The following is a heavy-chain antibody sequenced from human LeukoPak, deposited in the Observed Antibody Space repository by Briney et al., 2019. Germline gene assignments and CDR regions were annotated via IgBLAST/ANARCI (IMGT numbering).Heavy chain of an antibody. CDR2: ISGSGGST. J-gene: IGHJ4*01. D-gene: IGHD3-3*01. V-gene: IGHV3-23*01. Sequence: GGSLRLSCAASGFTFSSYAMSWVRQAPGKGLEWVSAISGSGGSTYYADSVKGRFTISRDNSKNTLYLQMNSLRAEDTAVYYCARDGAYSTIFYWGQGTLVTVSS. CDR3: ARDGAYSTIFY. CDR1: GFTFSSYA.